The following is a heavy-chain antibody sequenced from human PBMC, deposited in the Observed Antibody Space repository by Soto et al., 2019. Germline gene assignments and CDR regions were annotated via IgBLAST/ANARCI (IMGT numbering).Heavy chain of an antibody. CDR2: INPSGGST. D-gene: IGHD3-22*01. V-gene: IGHV1-46*01. Sequence: QVQLVQSGAEVKKPGASVKVSCKASGYTFTSYYMHWVRQAPGQGLEWMGIINPSGGSTTYAQKFQGRVTLTRDTATSTVYMELSSLRSEATAVYYCTRGLERSSGYYFKNWVDPWGQGTLVTVSS. CDR3: TRGLERSSGYYFKNWVDP. J-gene: IGHJ5*02. CDR1: GYTFTSYY.